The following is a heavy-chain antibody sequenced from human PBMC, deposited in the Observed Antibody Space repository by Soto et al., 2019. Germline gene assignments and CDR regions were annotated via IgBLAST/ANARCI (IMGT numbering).Heavy chain of an antibody. CDR3: TRDLNGGNPFDY. CDR1: GYTLTTYA. D-gene: IGHD2-8*01. V-gene: IGHV1-3*01. CDR2: IDPGSGSA. J-gene: IGHJ4*02. Sequence: QVQLVQSGAEVKKPGASVRVSCKPSGYTLTTYAIHWVRQAAGQSLEWLAWIDPGSGSATYSQKVQGRIIVTRDKSATTFYMVLTSLTSAYTAVYFCTRDLNGGNPFDYWGQGALVTVSS.